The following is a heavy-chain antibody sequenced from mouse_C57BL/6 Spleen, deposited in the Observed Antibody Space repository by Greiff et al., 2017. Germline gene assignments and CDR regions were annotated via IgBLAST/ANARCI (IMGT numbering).Heavy chain of an antibody. CDR3: ARGTTIVFDY. CDR2: IDPEDGET. CDR1: GFTFKDYY. D-gene: IGHD1-1*01. J-gene: IGHJ2*01. Sequence: VQLKQSGAELVKPGASVKLSCTASGFTFKDYYMHWVKQRPEQGLEWIGKIDPEDGETNYAPKFQGKATMTADTSSNTAYLQLSSLTSEDTAVYYCARGTTIVFDYWGQGTTLTVSS. V-gene: IGHV14-2*01.